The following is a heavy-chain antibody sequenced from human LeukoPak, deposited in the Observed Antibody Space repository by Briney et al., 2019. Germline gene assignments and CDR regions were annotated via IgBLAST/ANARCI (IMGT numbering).Heavy chain of an antibody. J-gene: IGHJ6*02. CDR2: MNPNSGNT. Sequence: ASVKVSCKASGYTFTSYDINWVRQATGQGLEWMGWMNPNSGNTGYAQKFQGRVTMARNTSISTAYMELSSLRSEDTAVYYCARGGSGSYPIPYYYYYGMDVWGQGTTVTVSS. CDR3: ARGGSGSYPIPYYYYYGMDV. CDR1: GYTFTSYD. D-gene: IGHD3-10*01. V-gene: IGHV1-8*01.